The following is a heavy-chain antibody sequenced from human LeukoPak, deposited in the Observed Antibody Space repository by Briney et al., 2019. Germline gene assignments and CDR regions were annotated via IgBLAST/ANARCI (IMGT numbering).Heavy chain of an antibody. CDR1: GYSFTSYW. V-gene: IGHV5-51*01. J-gene: IGHJ4*02. CDR3: ARRPHTATSFDY. D-gene: IGHD5-18*01. CDR2: XYXGDSDT. Sequence: GESLKISCKGSGYSFTSYWIGXXXXMPGKGXXXMGIXYXGDSDTRYSPSXQXXVTISAXKSISTAYLQWSSLKASDTAMYYCARRPHTATSFDYWGQGTLVTVSS.